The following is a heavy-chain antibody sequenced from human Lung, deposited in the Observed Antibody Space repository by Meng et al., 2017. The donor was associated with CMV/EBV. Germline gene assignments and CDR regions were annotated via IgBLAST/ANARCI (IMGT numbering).Heavy chain of an antibody. J-gene: IGHJ4*02. CDR3: AREVYLDGSGFRRSYSDF. CDR1: DDSISSNIYY. Sequence: SETXSLTCTVSDDSISSNIYYWGWIRQPPGKGLEWIGNIHNSGSSFHNPSLKGRVTISIDMSRNQFSLTLNSVTAADTAVYYCAREVYLDGSGFRRSYSDFWXQGTLVTVSS. D-gene: IGHD3-22*01. CDR2: IHNSGSS. V-gene: IGHV4-39*07.